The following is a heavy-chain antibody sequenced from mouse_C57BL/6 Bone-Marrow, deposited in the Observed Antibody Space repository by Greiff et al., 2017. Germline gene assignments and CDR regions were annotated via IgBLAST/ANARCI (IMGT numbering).Heavy chain of an antibody. CDR1: GFNINDDY. J-gene: IGHJ3*01. V-gene: IGHV14-4*01. CDR2: IDPENGDT. CDR3: TRIAY. Sequence: DVQLQESGAELVRPGASVKLSCTASGFNINDDYMHWVKQRPEQGLEWIGWIDPENGDTEYASKFQGKATITVDTSSNTAYPQLSSLTSEDTAVYYCTRIAYWGQGTLVTVSA.